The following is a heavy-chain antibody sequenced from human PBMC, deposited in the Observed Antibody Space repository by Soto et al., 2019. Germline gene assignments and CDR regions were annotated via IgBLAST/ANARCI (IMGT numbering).Heavy chain of an antibody. CDR1: GGTFSSYA. J-gene: IGHJ6*02. CDR2: IIPIFGTT. Sequence: QVQLVQSGAEVKKPGSSVKVSCKASGGTFSSYAINWVRKAPGQGLEWMGGIIPIFGTTNYAQKFQGRLTITADGSTTTAYMELSSLRSDDTAVYYCARAYTMERRSGPRGQLPYYYYYYNMDVWGQGTTVTVSS. D-gene: IGHD3-10*01. CDR3: ARAYTMERRSGPRGQLPYYYYYYNMDV. V-gene: IGHV1-69*12.